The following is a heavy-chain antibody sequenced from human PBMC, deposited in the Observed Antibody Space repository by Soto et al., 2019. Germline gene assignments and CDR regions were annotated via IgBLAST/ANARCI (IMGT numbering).Heavy chain of an antibody. CDR3: ASQHYYDSSGYYVVY. D-gene: IGHD3-22*01. J-gene: IGHJ4*02. CDR2: IHYSGST. CDR1: GGSLSGYY. V-gene: IGHV4-34*01. Sequence: PLETLSLTCAVYGGSLSGYYRTWIRQPPGKGLEWIGNIHYSGSTYYDSSLKSRVTISVDTSKNQFSLKLSSVTAADTAVYYCASQHYYDSSGYYVVYWGQGTLVTVSS.